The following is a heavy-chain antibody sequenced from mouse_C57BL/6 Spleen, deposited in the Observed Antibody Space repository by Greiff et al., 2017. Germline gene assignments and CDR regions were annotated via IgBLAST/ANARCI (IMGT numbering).Heavy chain of an antibody. J-gene: IGHJ2*01. CDR3: TREEGSNYGGNYCDD. V-gene: IGHV5-9-1*02. CDR2: ISSGGDYI. Sequence: EVQVVESGEGLVKPGGSLKLSCAASGFTFSSYAMSWVRQTPEKRLEWVAYISSGGDYIYYAETVKGRFTITIANARTTLYLRRSRLKAEDTAMYYCTREEGSNYGGNYCDDWGQGTTLTVSS. CDR1: GFTFSSYA. D-gene: IGHD2-5*01.